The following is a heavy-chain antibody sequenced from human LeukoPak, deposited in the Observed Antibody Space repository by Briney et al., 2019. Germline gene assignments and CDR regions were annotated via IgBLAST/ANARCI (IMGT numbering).Heavy chain of an antibody. CDR1: GFTFSTHA. Sequence: GGSLRLSCAASGFTFSTHAMSWVRQAPGKGLEWVSTISGNGGTTYYADSVKGRFTTSRDNSKNTLYLQMNSLRVEDTAVYYCAKPPPDSSSWLFDYWGQGTLVTVSS. V-gene: IGHV3-23*01. CDR3: AKPPPDSSSWLFDY. J-gene: IGHJ4*02. D-gene: IGHD6-13*01. CDR2: ISGNGGTT.